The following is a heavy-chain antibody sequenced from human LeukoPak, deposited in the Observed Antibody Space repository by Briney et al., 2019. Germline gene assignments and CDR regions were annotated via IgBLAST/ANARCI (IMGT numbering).Heavy chain of an antibody. D-gene: IGHD3-9*01. J-gene: IGHJ6*02. CDR1: GFTFSSYS. Sequence: GGSLRLSCAASGFTFSSYSMNWVRQAPGKGLEWVSSISSSSSYIYYADSVKGRFTISRDNAKNSLYLQMNSLRAEDTAVYYCARKGYDILTGYYSPYGMDVWGQGTTVTVSS. V-gene: IGHV3-21*01. CDR3: ARKGYDILTGYYSPYGMDV. CDR2: ISSSSSYI.